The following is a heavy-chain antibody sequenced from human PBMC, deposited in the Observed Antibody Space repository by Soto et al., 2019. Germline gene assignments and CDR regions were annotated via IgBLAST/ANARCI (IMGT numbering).Heavy chain of an antibody. Sequence: QVQLVQSGAEVKKPGSSVKVSCKASGGTFSSYAISWVRQAPRQGLEWMGGIIPIFGTANYAQKFQGRVNITADESTSTAYMELSSLRSEDTAVYYCARRLRAVTYYYYGMDVWGQGTTVTVSS. D-gene: IGHD2-21*02. CDR2: IIPIFGTA. J-gene: IGHJ6*02. CDR3: ARRLRAVTYYYYGMDV. CDR1: GGTFSSYA. V-gene: IGHV1-69*01.